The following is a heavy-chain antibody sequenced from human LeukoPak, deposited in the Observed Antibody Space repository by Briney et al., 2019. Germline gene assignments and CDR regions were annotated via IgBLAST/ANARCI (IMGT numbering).Heavy chain of an antibody. Sequence: SETLSLTCAVSGGSISSGGYSWSWIRQPPGKGLEWIGYIYYSGSTYYNPSLKSRVTISVDTSKNQFSLKLSSVTAADTAVYYCANNEPAGTFDCWGQGTLVTVSS. CDR1: GGSISSGGYS. CDR2: IYYSGST. V-gene: IGHV4-30-4*08. CDR3: ANNEPAGTFDC. J-gene: IGHJ4*02. D-gene: IGHD2-2*01.